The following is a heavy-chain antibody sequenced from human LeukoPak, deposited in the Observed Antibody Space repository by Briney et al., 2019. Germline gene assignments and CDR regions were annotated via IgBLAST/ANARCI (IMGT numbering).Heavy chain of an antibody. J-gene: IGHJ4*02. CDR2: IKEDESAK. Sequence: GGSLRLSCAASGFTFSSYWIAWVRQAPGKGLEWVANIKEDESAKHQADSVKGRFTISRDNAQNSVYLQMSSLRGEDTAVYYCARDVGGSLDYWGQGTLVTVSS. V-gene: IGHV3-7*01. CDR3: ARDVGGSLDY. CDR1: GFTFSSYW. D-gene: IGHD1-26*01.